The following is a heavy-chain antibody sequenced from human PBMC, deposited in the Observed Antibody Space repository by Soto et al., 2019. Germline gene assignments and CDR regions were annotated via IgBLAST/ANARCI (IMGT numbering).Heavy chain of an antibody. Sequence: QAQLEQSGGEVKKPGSSVKVSCKASRVAFSKFIVTWVRQAPGLGLEWVGGIIPVFGTANYAQKFQGRVTITADESTSTSYMEVNHLRSEDTAVYYCAKVRYSSPMGYYYGMAVWGQGTTVTVSS. J-gene: IGHJ6*02. V-gene: IGHV1-69*01. CDR2: IIPVFGTA. CDR3: AKVRYSSPMGYYYGMAV. D-gene: IGHD2-2*01. CDR1: RVAFSKFI.